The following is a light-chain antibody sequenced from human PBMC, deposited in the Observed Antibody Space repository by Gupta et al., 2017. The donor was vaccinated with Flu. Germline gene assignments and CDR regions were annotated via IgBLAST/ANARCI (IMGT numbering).Light chain of an antibody. J-gene: IGKJ4*01. CDR1: QSISNF. CDR2: DAS. Sequence: EIVLTQSPVTLSLSPGERVTLFCRASQSISNFLAWYQHKPGQPPRLLIYDASTRATGVAARFSGSGCGKDLSLTNSSREQEDFAVYYCQQHRHWPPFTFGGGTKVDIK. V-gene: IGKV3-11*01. CDR3: QQHRHWPPFT.